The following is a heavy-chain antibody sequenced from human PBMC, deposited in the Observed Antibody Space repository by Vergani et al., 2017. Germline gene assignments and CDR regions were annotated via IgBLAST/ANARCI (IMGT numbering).Heavy chain of an antibody. V-gene: IGHV4-38-2*02. Sequence: QVRLQESGPGLVKPSETLSLTCSVSGGSMSGYYWGWIRQPPGKGLEWIGSIYHSGSTYYNPSLKSRVTISVDTSKNHFSLKLSSVTAADTAVYYCARLPGSWLYYFDYWGQGTLVNVSS. J-gene: IGHJ4*02. CDR1: GGSMSGYY. CDR2: IYHSGST. D-gene: IGHD6-13*01. CDR3: ARLPGSWLYYFDY.